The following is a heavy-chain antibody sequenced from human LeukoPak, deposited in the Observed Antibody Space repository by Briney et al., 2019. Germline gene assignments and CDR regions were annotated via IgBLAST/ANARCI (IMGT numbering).Heavy chain of an antibody. Sequence: ASVKVSCKASGYTFTSYDINWVRQATGQGLEWMGWMNPNSGNTGYAQKFQGRVTMTRNTSISTAYMELSSLRSEDTAVYYCARVLVAGYSYGNPFDYWGQGTLVTVSS. CDR1: GYTFTSYD. V-gene: IGHV1-8*01. CDR2: MNPNSGNT. CDR3: ARVLVAGYSYGNPFDY. D-gene: IGHD5-18*01. J-gene: IGHJ4*02.